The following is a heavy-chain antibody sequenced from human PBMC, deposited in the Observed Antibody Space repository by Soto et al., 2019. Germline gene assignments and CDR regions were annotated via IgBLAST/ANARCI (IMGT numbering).Heavy chain of an antibody. CDR3: ARHYPIGTNCNYFGY. CDR1: GGSISSYY. Sequence: QVQLQESGPGLVKPSETLSLTCTVSGGSISSYYWGWIRQPPGQGLEWIGYSFYSGSTTSNPSLEGRVTISVDTSKNQFPLKLSSVTAADTAVYYCARHYPIGTNCNYFGYWCQGTQVTVSS. D-gene: IGHD1-1*01. J-gene: IGHJ4*02. V-gene: IGHV4-59*01. CDR2: SFYSGST.